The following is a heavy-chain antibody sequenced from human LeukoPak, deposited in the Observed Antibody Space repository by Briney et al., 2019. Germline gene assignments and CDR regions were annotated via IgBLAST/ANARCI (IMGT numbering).Heavy chain of an antibody. CDR2: INPNSGGT. V-gene: IGHV1-2*02. Sequence: GASVTVSCKASGYTFTGYYMHWVRQAPGQGLEWMGWINPNSGGTNYAQKFQGRVTMTRDTSISTAYMELSRLRSDDTAVYYCARSTQLWAPGDYWGQGTLVTVSS. J-gene: IGHJ4*02. D-gene: IGHD5-18*01. CDR1: GYTFTGYY. CDR3: ARSTQLWAPGDY.